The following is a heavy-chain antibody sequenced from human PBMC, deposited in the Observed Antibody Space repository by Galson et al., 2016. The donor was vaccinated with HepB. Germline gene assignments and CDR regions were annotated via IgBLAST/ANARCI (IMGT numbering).Heavy chain of an antibody. J-gene: IGHJ3*02. Sequence: SLRLSCAASGFPFGSYGMHWVRQAPGKGLEWVAIIWYDGSNENYADSVKGRFSISRDNSKKTLSLQMNCLRAEDTAVYYCVREMSTGEIDDGFDIWGQGTMVTVSS. CDR1: GFPFGSYG. D-gene: IGHD5/OR15-5a*01. CDR3: VREMSTGEIDDGFDI. V-gene: IGHV3-33*01. CDR2: IWYDGSNE.